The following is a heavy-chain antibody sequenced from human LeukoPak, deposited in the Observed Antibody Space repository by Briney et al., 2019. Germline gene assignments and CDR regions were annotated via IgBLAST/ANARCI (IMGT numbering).Heavy chain of an antibody. Sequence: SETLSLTCTVSGVSITTYYWSWIRQTPGKGLELIGYIYYSGSTNYNPSLKSRVTISVDTSKNQFSLKLSSVTAADTAVYYCARDGGTGGPFDYWGQGTLVTVSS. V-gene: IGHV4-59*12. J-gene: IGHJ4*02. CDR2: IYYSGST. D-gene: IGHD3/OR15-3a*01. CDR1: GVSITTYY. CDR3: ARDGGTGGPFDY.